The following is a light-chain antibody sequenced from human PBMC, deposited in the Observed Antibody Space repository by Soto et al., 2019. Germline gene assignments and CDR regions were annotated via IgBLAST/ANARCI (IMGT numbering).Light chain of an antibody. J-gene: IGKJ4*01. V-gene: IGKV1-6*01. CDR1: QGIRND. CDR2: GAS. CDR3: LQDYNYPLT. Sequence: AIQMTQSPSSLSASVGDRVTITCRASQGIRNDLGWYQQKPGKAPKLLIYGASSLQSGVPSRFSGSGSGTDFTLTINSLQPEDFATYYCLQDYNYPLTFGGGTKVEIK.